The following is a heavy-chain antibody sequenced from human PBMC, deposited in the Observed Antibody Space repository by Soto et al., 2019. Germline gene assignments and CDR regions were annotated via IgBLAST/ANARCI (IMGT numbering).Heavy chain of an antibody. J-gene: IGHJ5*02. CDR2: IYYSGST. D-gene: IGHD6-13*01. CDR3: ARQIAAAGTRWFAP. V-gene: IGHV4-59*08. Sequence: SETLSLTCTVSGGSISSYYWSWIRQPPGKGLEWIGYIYYSGSTNYNPSLKSRVTISVDTSKNQFSLKLSSVTAADTAVYYCARQIAAAGTRWFAPWGQGTLVTVSS. CDR1: GGSISSYY.